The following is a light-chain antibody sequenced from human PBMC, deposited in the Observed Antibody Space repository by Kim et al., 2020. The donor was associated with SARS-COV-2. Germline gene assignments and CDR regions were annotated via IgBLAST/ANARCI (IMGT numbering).Light chain of an antibody. J-gene: IGKJ2*01. CDR1: QHVYKGY. CDR2: QTS. V-gene: IGKV3-20*01. Sequence: IVLTQSPGTLSLSPGEGATLSCRASQHVYKGYLAWYQQRLGQAPRLLIYQTSNRATGIPDRFSGSGSGTDFTLTISRLEPEDFAVYYCQQDGSSPPYTFGQGTKLEIK. CDR3: QQDGSSPPYT.